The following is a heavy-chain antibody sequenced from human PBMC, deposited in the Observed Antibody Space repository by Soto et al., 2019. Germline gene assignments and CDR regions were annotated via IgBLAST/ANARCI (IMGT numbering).Heavy chain of an antibody. CDR3: ARTMRVNSDYYYGMDV. J-gene: IGHJ6*02. D-gene: IGHD3-3*01. V-gene: IGHV4-34*01. Sequence: SETMSLTCAVYGGSFSGYYWSWIRQPPGKGLEWIGEINHSGSTNYNPSLKSRVTISVDTSKNQFSLKLSSVTAADTAVYYCARTMRVNSDYYYGMDVWGQGTTVTVSS. CDR1: GGSFSGYY. CDR2: INHSGST.